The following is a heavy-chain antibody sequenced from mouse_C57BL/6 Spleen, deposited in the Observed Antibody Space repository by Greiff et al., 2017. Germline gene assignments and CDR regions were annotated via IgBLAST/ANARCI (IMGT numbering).Heavy chain of an antibody. CDR1: GFTFSDYG. CDR2: ISSGSSTI. Sequence: DVKLVESGGGLVKPGGSLKLSCAASGFTFSDYGMHWVRQAPEKGLEWVAYISSGSSTIYYSDTVKGRFTISRNNAKNTLFLQITSLRSEATAMYYFARKGFTTVVAYYAMDYWGQGTSVTVSS. V-gene: IGHV5-17*01. J-gene: IGHJ4*01. D-gene: IGHD1-1*01. CDR3: ARKGFTTVVAYYAMDY.